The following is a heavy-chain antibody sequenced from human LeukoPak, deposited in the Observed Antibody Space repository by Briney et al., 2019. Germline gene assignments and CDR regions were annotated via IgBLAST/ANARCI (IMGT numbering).Heavy chain of an antibody. CDR3: ARGGTGSYYDSSGYYQRY. CDR1: GYTFTSYY. Sequence: ASVKVSCKASGYTFTSYYMHWVRQAPGQGLEWMGWMNPNSGNTGYAQKFQGRVTMTRNTSISTAYMELSSLRSEDTAVYYCARGGTGSYYDSSGYYQRYWGQGTLVTVSS. CDR2: MNPNSGNT. V-gene: IGHV1-8*02. D-gene: IGHD3-22*01. J-gene: IGHJ4*02.